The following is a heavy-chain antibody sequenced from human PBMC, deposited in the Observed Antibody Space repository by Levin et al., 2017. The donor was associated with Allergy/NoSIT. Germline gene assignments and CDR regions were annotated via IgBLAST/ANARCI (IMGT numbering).Heavy chain of an antibody. CDR1: GGSISSDY. CDR2: IYNSGST. CDR3: ARETLHYYGVKGQSWTNWFDP. Sequence: SETLSLTCTVSGGSISSDYWSWIRQSPGKGLEWIGYIYNSGSTDYNPSLKSRVTISLDTSKNQFSLRLTSVTVADTAIYYCARETLHYYGVKGQSWTNWFDPWGQGTLVTVSS. V-gene: IGHV4-59*01. J-gene: IGHJ5*02. D-gene: IGHD3-10*01.